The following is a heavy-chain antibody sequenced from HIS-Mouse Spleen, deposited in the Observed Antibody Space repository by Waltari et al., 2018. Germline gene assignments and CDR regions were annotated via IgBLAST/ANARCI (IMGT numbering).Heavy chain of an antibody. Sequence: EVQLVESGGGLVKPGGSLSLPCAASGFPFSVYGFTWVRQAPGKGLEGVSSISSSSSYIYYADSVKGRFTISRDNAKNSLYLQMNSLRAEDTAVYYCARGYSSSEDYWGQGTLVTVSS. CDR1: GFPFSVYG. J-gene: IGHJ4*02. D-gene: IGHD6-13*01. V-gene: IGHV3-21*01. CDR3: ARGYSSSEDY. CDR2: ISSSSSYI.